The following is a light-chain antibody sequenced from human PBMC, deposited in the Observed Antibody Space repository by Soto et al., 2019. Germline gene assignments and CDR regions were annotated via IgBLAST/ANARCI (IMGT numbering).Light chain of an antibody. Sequence: QSVLTQPPSVSGAPGQRVTISCTGRSSNIGAGYDVHWYQQLPGTAPKLLIYGNNNRPSGVPERFSGSKSGTSASLAITGFQAEDEADYYCQYHDSSLSGHVVFGGGTKVTVL. CDR2: GNN. CDR3: QYHDSSLSGHVV. J-gene: IGLJ2*01. CDR1: SSNIGAGYD. V-gene: IGLV1-40*01.